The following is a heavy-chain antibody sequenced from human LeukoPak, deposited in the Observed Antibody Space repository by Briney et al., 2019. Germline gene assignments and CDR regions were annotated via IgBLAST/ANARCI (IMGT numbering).Heavy chain of an antibody. V-gene: IGHV3-11*01. CDR2: ISSSGDTI. D-gene: IGHD1-26*01. CDR1: GFTFGDYY. J-gene: IGHJ4*02. CDR3: ARVGSGSYYPR. Sequence: GGSLRLPCAASGFTFGDYYMTWIRQAPGKGLEWFSYISSSGDTIYYADSVKGRFTISRDNARNSLYLQMNSLRAEDTAVYYCARVGSGSYYPRWGQGTLVTVSS.